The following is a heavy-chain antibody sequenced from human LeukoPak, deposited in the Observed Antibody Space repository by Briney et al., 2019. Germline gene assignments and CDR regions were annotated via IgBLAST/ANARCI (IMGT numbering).Heavy chain of an antibody. D-gene: IGHD3-22*01. Sequence: ASVKVSCKASGYTFTSYAMHWVRQAPGQRLEWMGWISAYNGNTNYAQKLQGRVTMTTDTSTSTAYMELRSLRSDDTAVYYCARDPIRTERSYYDSSGYYPDWGQGTLVTVSS. J-gene: IGHJ4*02. V-gene: IGHV1-18*01. CDR3: ARDPIRTERSYYDSSGYYPD. CDR2: ISAYNGNT. CDR1: GYTFTSYA.